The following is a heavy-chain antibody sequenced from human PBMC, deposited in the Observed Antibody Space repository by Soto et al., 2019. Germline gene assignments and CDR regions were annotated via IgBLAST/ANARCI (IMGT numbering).Heavy chain of an antibody. Sequence: GGSLRLSCAASGFTVSSNYMIWVRQAPGKGLEWVSVIYSGGSTYYADSVKGRFTISRDNSKNTLYLQMNSLRAEDTAVYYCARDPEGYSGPPYYDMAVWGKGTTVPVS. D-gene: IGHD5-12*01. CDR2: IYSGGST. CDR1: GFTVSSNY. J-gene: IGHJ6*03. V-gene: IGHV3-66*01. CDR3: ARDPEGYSGPPYYDMAV.